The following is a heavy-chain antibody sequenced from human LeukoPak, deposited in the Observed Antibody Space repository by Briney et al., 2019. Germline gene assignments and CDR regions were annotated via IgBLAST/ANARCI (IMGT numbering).Heavy chain of an antibody. CDR2: INGLGGTT. D-gene: IGHD3-3*01. CDR3: AKGFKSSLRFPTGD. V-gene: IGHV3-23*01. J-gene: IGHJ4*02. Sequence: PGGSLRLSCAVSEFSFSNYAMSWVRRAPGKGLEWVSFINGLGGTTSYADSVKGRFTISRDNARNPLFLQMNSLRADDTALYYCAKGFKSSLRFPTGDWGQETLVSVSS. CDR1: EFSFSNYA.